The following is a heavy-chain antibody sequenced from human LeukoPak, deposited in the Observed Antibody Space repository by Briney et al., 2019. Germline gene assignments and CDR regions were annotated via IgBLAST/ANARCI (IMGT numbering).Heavy chain of an antibody. CDR3: ARRFYDNLTGHTWYDY. CDR1: GYTFTSYD. V-gene: IGHV1-8*01. CDR2: MNPNSGNT. D-gene: IGHD3-9*01. J-gene: IGHJ4*02. Sequence: GASVKVSCEASGYTFTSYDINWMRQAPGQGLEWVGWMNPNSGNTGYAQTFQGKLTMTRNTSIKTAYMELSSLRSEDTAVYYCARRFYDNLTGHTWYDYWGQGTLVTVSS.